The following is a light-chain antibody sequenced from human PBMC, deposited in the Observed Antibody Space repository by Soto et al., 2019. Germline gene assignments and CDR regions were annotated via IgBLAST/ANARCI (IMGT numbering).Light chain of an antibody. J-gene: IGKJ2*01. V-gene: IGKV1-39*01. CDR3: QQGFIMPYA. Sequence: DIQMTQSPSSLSASVGDRITITCRASQTISIYLNWYQHEPGKAPKLLVYGASTLQSGVPSRFSGSGSGTDFTLTISSLQPEDFATYYCQQGFIMPYAFGQGTKVEMK. CDR2: GAS. CDR1: QTISIY.